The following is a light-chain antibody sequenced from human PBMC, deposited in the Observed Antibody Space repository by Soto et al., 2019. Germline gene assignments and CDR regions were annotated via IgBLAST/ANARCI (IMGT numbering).Light chain of an antibody. Sequence: DIQMTQSPSTLSGSVGDRVTITCRASQTISSWLAWYQQKPGKAPKLLIYKASTLKSGVPSSFSGSGSGTEFTLTISSLQPDDFATYYCQHYNSYSEAFDQGTKVELK. J-gene: IGKJ1*01. CDR2: KAS. V-gene: IGKV1-5*03. CDR1: QTISSW. CDR3: QHYNSYSEA.